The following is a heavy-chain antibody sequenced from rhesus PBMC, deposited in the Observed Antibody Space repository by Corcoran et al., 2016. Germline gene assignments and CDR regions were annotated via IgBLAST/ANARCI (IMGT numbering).Heavy chain of an antibody. CDR3: AREEMELSYGLDS. D-gene: IGHD3-22*01. J-gene: IGHJ6*01. CDR1: GYSISSGYV. CDR2: IGGSSGSN. V-gene: IGHV4-127*01. Sequence: QVQLQESGPGLVKPSETLSLTCAVSGYSISSGYVWSWIRQPPGKGLEWIGYIGGSSGSNNYNPPPKSRVTSSKDTSKNQCSLKLSSVTAADTAVYYCAREEMELSYGLDSWGQGVVVTVSS.